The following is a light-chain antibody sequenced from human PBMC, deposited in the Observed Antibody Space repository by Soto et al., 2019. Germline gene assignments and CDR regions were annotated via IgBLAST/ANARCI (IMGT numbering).Light chain of an antibody. CDR1: SSGVGSYNF. CDR2: EVS. V-gene: IGLV2-23*02. CDR3: CSYAGSSTSYV. J-gene: IGLJ1*01. Sequence: QSALTQPASVSGSPGQSITISCTGTSSGVGSYNFVSWYQQHPGKAPKLMIYEVSKRPSGVSNRFSGSKSGNTASLTISGPQAEDEADYYCCSYAGSSTSYVFGTGTKVTVL.